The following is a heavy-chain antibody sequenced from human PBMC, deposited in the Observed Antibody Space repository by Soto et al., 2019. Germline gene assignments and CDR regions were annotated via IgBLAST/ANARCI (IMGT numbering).Heavy chain of an antibody. CDR3: ARDLSSSALYYFDY. V-gene: IGHV1-2*04. CDR1: GYTFTGYY. CDR2: INPNSGGT. J-gene: IGHJ4*02. Sequence: ASVKVSCKASGYTFTGYYMHWVRQAPGQGLEWMGWINPNSGGTNYAQNFQGWVTMTRDTSISTAYMELSRLRSDDAAVYCCARDLSSSALYYFDYWGQGTLVTVSS. D-gene: IGHD6-6*01.